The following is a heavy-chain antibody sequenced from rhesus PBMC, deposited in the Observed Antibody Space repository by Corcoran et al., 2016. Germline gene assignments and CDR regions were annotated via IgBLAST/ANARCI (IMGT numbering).Heavy chain of an antibody. D-gene: IGHD3-40*01. Sequence: QVQLQESGPGMVKPSETLPLTCAVSGASISSNYWSWIRPPPGKGMEWMWHIYRGSGSTSHNPSLKSRVTISKATSKNQFSLKLSSVTAADTAVYYCARHPRSEYFEFWGQGALVTVSS. CDR3: ARHPRSEYFEF. CDR2: IYRGSGST. J-gene: IGHJ1*01. V-gene: IGHV4-147*01. CDR1: GASISSNY.